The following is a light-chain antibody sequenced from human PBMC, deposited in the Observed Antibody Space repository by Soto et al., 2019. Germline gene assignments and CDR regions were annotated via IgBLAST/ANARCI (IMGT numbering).Light chain of an antibody. CDR2: EGS. Sequence: QSALTQPASVSGSPGQSITVSCTGTSSNIGTYDSVSWYQQHPGKVPKVLIYEGSKRPSGVSNRFSGSKSGNTASLTISGLQAEDEADYYCCSYAASATVVFGGGTKLTVL. CDR1: SSNIGTYDS. V-gene: IGLV2-23*01. J-gene: IGLJ2*01. CDR3: CSYAASATVV.